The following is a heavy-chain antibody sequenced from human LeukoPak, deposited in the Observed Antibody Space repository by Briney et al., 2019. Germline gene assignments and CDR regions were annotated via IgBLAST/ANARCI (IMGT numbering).Heavy chain of an antibody. CDR2: IIPILGIA. V-gene: IGHV1-69*02. D-gene: IGHD2-2*01. J-gene: IGHJ6*02. CDR3: ARGLYCSSTSCYGYGMDV. CDR1: GGTFSSYT. Sequence: ASVKVSCKASGGTFSSYTISWVRQAPGQGLEWMGRIIPILGIANYAQKFQGRVTITANKSTSTAYMELSSLRSEDTAVYYCARGLYCSSTSCYGYGMDVWGQGTTVTVSS.